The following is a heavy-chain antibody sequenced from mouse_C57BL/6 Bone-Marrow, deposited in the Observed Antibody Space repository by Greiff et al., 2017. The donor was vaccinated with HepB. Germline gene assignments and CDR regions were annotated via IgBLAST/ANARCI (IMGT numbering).Heavy chain of an antibody. V-gene: IGHV1-61*01. D-gene: IGHD1-1*01. CDR3: ARWESITTGDAMDY. CDR1: GYTFTSYW. J-gene: IGHJ4*01. Sequence: QVQLQQPGAELVRPGSSVKLSCKASGYTFTSYWMDWVKQRPGQGLEWIGNIYPSDSETHYNQKFKDKATLTVDKSSSTAYMQLSSLTSEDSAVYYCARWESITTGDAMDYWGQGTSVTVSS. CDR2: IYPSDSET.